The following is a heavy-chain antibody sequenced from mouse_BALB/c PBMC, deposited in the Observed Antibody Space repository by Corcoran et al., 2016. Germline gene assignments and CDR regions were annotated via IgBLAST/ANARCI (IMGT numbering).Heavy chain of an antibody. J-gene: IGHJ4*01. Sequence: QTQLVQSRPELKKPGETVKISCKASGYTFINQGMNGVKQAPGKGVKWMSWINTYTGEPTYADDFKGRFAFFLETSASTAFLQINNLKNEDTATYSYAREPFTMDYWGQGTSVTVSS. V-gene: IGHV9-3-1*01. CDR1: GYTFINQG. CDR3: AREPFTMDY. CDR2: INTYTGEP.